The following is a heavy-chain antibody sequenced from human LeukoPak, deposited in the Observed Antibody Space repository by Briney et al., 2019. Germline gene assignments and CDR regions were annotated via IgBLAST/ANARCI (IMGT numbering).Heavy chain of an antibody. D-gene: IGHD5-24*01. Sequence: GGSLRLSCAASGFTFSSYAMSWVRQAPGKGLEWVSAISGSGGSTYYADSVKGRFTISRDDPKNTLYLQMNSLRTEDTGLYYCARDEFDGYNLRPSIYWGQGTLVTVSS. J-gene: IGHJ4*02. CDR1: GFTFSSYA. V-gene: IGHV3-23*01. CDR3: ARDEFDGYNLRPSIY. CDR2: ISGSGGST.